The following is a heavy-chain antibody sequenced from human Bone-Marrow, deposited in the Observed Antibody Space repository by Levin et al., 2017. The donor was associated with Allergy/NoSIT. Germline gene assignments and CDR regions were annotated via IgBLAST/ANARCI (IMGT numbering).Heavy chain of an antibody. CDR3: AREIGYCGGGSCYFGAFDI. D-gene: IGHD2-15*01. Sequence: SETLSLTCTVSGGSISSYYWSWIRQPPGKGLDWIGYIYYSGSTNYNPSLKSRVTISVDTSKNQFSLNLNSVTAADTAVYYCAREIGYCGGGSCYFGAFDIWGQGTMVTVSS. CDR1: GGSISSYY. CDR2: IYYSGST. V-gene: IGHV4-59*01. J-gene: IGHJ3*02.